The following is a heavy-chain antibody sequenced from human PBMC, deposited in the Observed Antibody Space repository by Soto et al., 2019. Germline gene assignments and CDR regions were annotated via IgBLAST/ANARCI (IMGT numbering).Heavy chain of an antibody. J-gene: IGHJ6*02. Sequence: PGESLKLSCPCSGYIFASYWIGWVRQMPVKDLEWMGIIYPCDSDTRYSPSFQGQVTISADKSLRTAYLQWTSLKASDTALYYCARTRSFTLGFYYDGMDVWGQGTTVTVSS. CDR2: IYPCDSDT. CDR3: ARTRSFTLGFYYDGMDV. D-gene: IGHD6-6*01. V-gene: IGHV5-51*01. CDR1: GYIFASYW.